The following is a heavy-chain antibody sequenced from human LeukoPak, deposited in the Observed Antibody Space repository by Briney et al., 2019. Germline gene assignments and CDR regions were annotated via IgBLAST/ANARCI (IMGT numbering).Heavy chain of an antibody. CDR2: ISGSGGGT. Sequence: GGSLRLSCAASGFTFSSYAMSWVRRAPEKGLEWVSTISGSGGGTYYADSVKGRFTISRDDSKNTLYLQMNSLRAEDTAVYYCAKGLGRYRNNYFDYWGQGTLVTVSS. J-gene: IGHJ4*02. CDR1: GFTFSSYA. D-gene: IGHD1-26*01. V-gene: IGHV3-23*01. CDR3: AKGLGRYRNNYFDY.